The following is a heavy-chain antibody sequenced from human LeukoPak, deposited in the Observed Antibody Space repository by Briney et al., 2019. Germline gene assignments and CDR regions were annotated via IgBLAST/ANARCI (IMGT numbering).Heavy chain of an antibody. CDR2: IYYSGST. D-gene: IGHD1-26*01. J-gene: IGHJ4*02. CDR1: GGSLSSHY. CDR3: ARGYSGSYYGVDY. Sequence: PSETLSLTCTVPGGSLSSHYWSWIRQPPGKGLEWSGYIYYSGSTNYNPSLKSRVTISVDTSKNQFSLKLSSVTAADTAVYYCARGYSGSYYGVDYWGQGTLVTVSS. V-gene: IGHV4-59*11.